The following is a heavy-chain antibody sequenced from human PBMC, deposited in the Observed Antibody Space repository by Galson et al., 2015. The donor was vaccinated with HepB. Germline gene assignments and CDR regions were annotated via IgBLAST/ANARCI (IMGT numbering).Heavy chain of an antibody. CDR3: TRHKTWLLDY. V-gene: IGHV3-49*03. CDR1: GFIFGDFS. J-gene: IGHJ4*02. Sequence: SLRLSCAGSGFIFGDFSMSWFRQAPGKGLEWVGFIRSNAYGGTTEYAASVKGRFTISRDDSKSIAHLQMNSLKTEDTAFYYCTRHKTWLLDYWGQGTLVTVSS. D-gene: IGHD3-10*01. CDR2: IRSNAYGGTT.